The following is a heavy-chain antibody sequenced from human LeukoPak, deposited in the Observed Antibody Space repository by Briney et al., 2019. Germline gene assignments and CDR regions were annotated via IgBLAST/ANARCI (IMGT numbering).Heavy chain of an antibody. J-gene: IGHJ4*02. CDR2: FDPEDGET. Sequence: ASVKVSCKASGYTFTGYYMHWVRQAPGKGLEWMGGFDPEDGETIYAQKFQGRVTMTEDTSTDTAYMELSSLRSEDTAVYYCATYIPRPRIVGATEFDYWGQGTLVTVSS. CDR3: ATYIPRPRIVGATEFDY. CDR1: GYTFTGYY. D-gene: IGHD1-26*01. V-gene: IGHV1-24*01.